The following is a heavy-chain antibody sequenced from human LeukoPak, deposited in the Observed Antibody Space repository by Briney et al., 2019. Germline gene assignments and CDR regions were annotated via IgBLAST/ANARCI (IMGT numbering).Heavy chain of an antibody. Sequence: GGSLRLSCAASGFTFSSYWMSWVRQAPGKGLEWVAFIRYDGSNKYYADSVKGRFTISRDNSKNTLYLQMNSLRAEDTAVYYCAKDYYDYVWGSYRYGYYYYYYMDVWGKGTTVTVSS. CDR2: IRYDGSNK. D-gene: IGHD3-16*02. CDR3: AKDYYDYVWGSYRYGYYYYYYMDV. CDR1: GFTFSSYW. J-gene: IGHJ6*03. V-gene: IGHV3-30*02.